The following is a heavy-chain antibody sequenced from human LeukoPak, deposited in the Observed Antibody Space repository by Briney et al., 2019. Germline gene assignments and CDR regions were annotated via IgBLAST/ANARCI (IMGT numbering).Heavy chain of an antibody. J-gene: IGHJ4*02. V-gene: IGHV3-21*01. CDR2: ISSSSSYI. Sequence: PGGSLRLSCAASGFTFSSYSMNWVRQAPGKGLEWVSFISSSSSYIYYADSVKGRFTISRDNAKNSLYLQMNSLRAEDTAVYYCAKFIAAPFYFDYWGQGTLVTVSS. CDR3: AKFIAAPFYFDY. D-gene: IGHD6-13*01. CDR1: GFTFSSYS.